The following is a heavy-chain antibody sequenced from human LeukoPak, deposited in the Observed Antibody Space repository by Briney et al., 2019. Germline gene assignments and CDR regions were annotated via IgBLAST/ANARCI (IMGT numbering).Heavy chain of an antibody. J-gene: IGHJ3*02. V-gene: IGHV4-39*07. CDR2: IYYSGST. D-gene: IGHD1-26*01. CDR3: AREMLCGSYCTGPLGAFDI. CDR1: GGSISSSSYY. Sequence: PSETLSLTCTVSGGSISSSSYYWGWIRQPPGKGLEWIGSIYYSGSTYYNPSLKSRVTISVDTSKNQFSLKLSSVTAADTAVYYCAREMLCGSYCTGPLGAFDIWGQGTMVTVSS.